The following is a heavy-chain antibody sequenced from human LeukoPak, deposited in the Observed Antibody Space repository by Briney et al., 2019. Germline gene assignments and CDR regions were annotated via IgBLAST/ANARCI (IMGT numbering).Heavy chain of an antibody. J-gene: IGHJ3*02. Sequence: GGSLRLSCAASGFTFSSYSMNWVRQAPGKGLEWVSYISSSSSTIYYADSVKGRFTISRENAKNSLYLQMNSLRTEDTAVYYCARRSRIDAFDIWGQGTMVTVSS. CDR1: GFTFSSYS. V-gene: IGHV3-48*01. CDR3: ARRSRIDAFDI. CDR2: ISSSSSTI.